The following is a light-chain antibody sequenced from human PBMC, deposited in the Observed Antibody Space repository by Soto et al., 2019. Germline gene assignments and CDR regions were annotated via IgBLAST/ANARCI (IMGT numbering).Light chain of an antibody. CDR2: DAS. CDR3: QQYGSSLLT. CDR1: QSVTSSY. Sequence: EIVLTQSPGTLSLPPGERVTLSCRAGQSVTSSYLAWYQQKPGQAPRLLIYDASSRATGIPDRFSGSGSGTDFTLTISRLELEDFAVYYCQQYGSSLLTFGGGTKVDIK. V-gene: IGKV3-20*01. J-gene: IGKJ4*01.